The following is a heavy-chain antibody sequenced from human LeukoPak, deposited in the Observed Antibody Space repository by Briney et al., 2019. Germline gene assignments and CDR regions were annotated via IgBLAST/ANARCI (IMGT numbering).Heavy chain of an antibody. D-gene: IGHD2-2*01. CDR2: ISGSGAST. CDR3: GKDSPLYCSSTSCYYNY. J-gene: IGHJ4*02. Sequence: GGSLRLSCAASGFTFSSYAMSWVRQAPGKGLEWVSAISGSGASTFYADSVKGRFTISGDNSKNTLYLQMNSLRADDTAVYYCGKDSPLYCSSTSCYYNYWGQGTLVTVSS. CDR1: GFTFSSYA. V-gene: IGHV3-23*01.